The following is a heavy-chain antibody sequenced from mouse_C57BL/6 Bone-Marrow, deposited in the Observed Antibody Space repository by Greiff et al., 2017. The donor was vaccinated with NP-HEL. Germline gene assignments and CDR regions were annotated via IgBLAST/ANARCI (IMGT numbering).Heavy chain of an antibody. CDR3: ASYGSSRFDY. J-gene: IGHJ2*01. CDR2: IYPRSGNT. V-gene: IGHV1-81*01. Sequence: QVHVKQSGAELARPGASVKLSCKASGYTFTSYGISWVKQRTGQGLEWIGEIYPRSGNTYYNEKFKGKATLTADKSSSTAYMELRSLTSEDSAVYFCASYGSSRFDYWGQGTTLTVSS. CDR1: GYTFTSYG. D-gene: IGHD1-1*01.